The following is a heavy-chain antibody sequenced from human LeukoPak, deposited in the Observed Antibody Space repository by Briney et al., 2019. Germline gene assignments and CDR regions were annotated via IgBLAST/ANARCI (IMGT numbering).Heavy chain of an antibody. J-gene: IGHJ3*02. D-gene: IGHD4-23*01. Sequence: ASVKVSCKASGYTFTSYYMPWVRQAPGQGLEWMGIINPSGGSTSYAQKFQGRVTMTRDTSTSTVYMELSSLRSEDTAVYYCARAAGTTVVNDVFDIWGQGTMVTVSS. CDR1: GYTFTSYY. CDR3: ARAAGTTVVNDVFDI. CDR2: INPSGGST. V-gene: IGHV1-46*01.